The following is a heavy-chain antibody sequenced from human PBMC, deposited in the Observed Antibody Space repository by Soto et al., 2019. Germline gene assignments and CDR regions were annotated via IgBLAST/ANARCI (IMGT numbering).Heavy chain of an antibody. CDR1: GYSFSTYW. Sequence: PGESLKISCKGSGYSFSTYWIGWLRQMPGKGLEWMGIIHPRDSDTRYSPSFQGQTTISADKTINTAYVQWSSLKASDTAMYYCVRLMMIAVTLKYCYGLDVWGQGTTVTVSS. CDR2: IHPRDSDT. V-gene: IGHV5-51*01. CDR3: VRLMMIAVTLKYCYGLDV. J-gene: IGHJ6*02. D-gene: IGHD3-16*01.